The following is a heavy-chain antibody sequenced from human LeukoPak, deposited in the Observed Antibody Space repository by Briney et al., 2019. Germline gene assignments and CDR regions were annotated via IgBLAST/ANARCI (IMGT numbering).Heavy chain of an antibody. V-gene: IGHV1-2*02. CDR1: GYIFTGYY. Sequence: APVKVSCKASGYIFTGYYLHWVRQAPGQRLEWIGWINPNSGGTNYAQKFQGRVTMTRDTSISTAYMELSRLRSDDTAVYYCARDPGIAAAGTPDYWGQGTLVTVSS. D-gene: IGHD6-13*01. J-gene: IGHJ4*02. CDR2: INPNSGGT. CDR3: ARDPGIAAAGTPDY.